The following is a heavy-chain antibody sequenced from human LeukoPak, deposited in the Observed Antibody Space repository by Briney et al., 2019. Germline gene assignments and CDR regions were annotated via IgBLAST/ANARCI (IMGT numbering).Heavy chain of an antibody. D-gene: IGHD4-17*01. V-gene: IGHV3-7*01. CDR3: ARDKTTGDSYFDS. J-gene: IGHJ4*02. CDR2: IKQDGSDK. CDR1: GFTFNAYW. Sequence: HPGRSLRLSCAASGFTFNAYWMSSVRQAPGKWLEWVANIKQDGSDKFYVDSVKGRFIISRDNAKKSVHLQMNSLRAEDTAVYYCARDKTTGDSYFDSWGQGTLVTVSS.